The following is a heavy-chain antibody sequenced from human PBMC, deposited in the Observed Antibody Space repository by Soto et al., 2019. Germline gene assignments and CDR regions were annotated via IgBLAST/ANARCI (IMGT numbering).Heavy chain of an antibody. V-gene: IGHV3-30-3*01. CDR1: GFTFSSYA. Sequence: GGSLRLSCAASGFTFSSYAMHWVRQAPGKGLEWVAVISYDGSNKYYADSVKGRFTISRDNSKNTLYLQMNSLRAEDTAVYYCARDLSGASWAKSFYYYYGMDVWGQGTTVTVSS. CDR3: ARDLSGASWAKSFYYYYGMDV. D-gene: IGHD1-26*01. J-gene: IGHJ6*02. CDR2: ISYDGSNK.